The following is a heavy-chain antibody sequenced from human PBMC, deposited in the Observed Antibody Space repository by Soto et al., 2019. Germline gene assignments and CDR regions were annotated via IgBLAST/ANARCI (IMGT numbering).Heavy chain of an antibody. Sequence: SSETLSLTCTVSGGSISSYYWSWIRQPPGKGLEWIGYIYYSGSTNYNPSLKSRVTISVDTSKNQFSLKLSSVTAADTAVYYCARDRRDYYGSGSEQYYYYYGMDVWGQGTTVTVSS. CDR1: GGSISSYY. D-gene: IGHD3-10*01. V-gene: IGHV4-59*01. CDR2: IYYSGST. CDR3: ARDRRDYYGSGSEQYYYYYGMDV. J-gene: IGHJ6*02.